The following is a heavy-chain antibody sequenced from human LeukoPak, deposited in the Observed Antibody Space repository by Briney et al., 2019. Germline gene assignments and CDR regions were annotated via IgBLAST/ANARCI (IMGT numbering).Heavy chain of an antibody. J-gene: IGHJ4*02. CDR1: GFTFSTYA. Sequence: PGGPLRLSCAASGFTFSTYAMNWVRQAPGKGLEWVSAISGSGGSTYYADSVKGRFTISRDNSKNTLYLQMNSLRAEDAAVYYCAKWTGHSYDYWGQGTLVTVSS. D-gene: IGHD5-18*01. V-gene: IGHV3-23*01. CDR2: ISGSGGST. CDR3: AKWTGHSYDY.